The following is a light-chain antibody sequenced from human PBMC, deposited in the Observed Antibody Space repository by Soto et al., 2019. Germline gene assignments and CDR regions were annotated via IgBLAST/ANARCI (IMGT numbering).Light chain of an antibody. V-gene: IGKV3-15*01. CDR3: QHYNNWPPWT. Sequence: EIVMTQSPATLSVSPGERATLSCRASQSVSSNLAWYQQKPGQAPRLLIYGASTRATGIPARFSGSGSGTDFTLTISSLQSEDFAVYYCQHYNNWPPWTFGQVTKVEIK. CDR2: GAS. CDR1: QSVSSN. J-gene: IGKJ1*01.